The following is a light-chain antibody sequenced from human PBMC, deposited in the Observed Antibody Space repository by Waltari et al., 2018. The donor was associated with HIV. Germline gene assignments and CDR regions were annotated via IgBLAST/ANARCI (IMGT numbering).Light chain of an antibody. CDR2: GDS. V-gene: IGKV3-15*01. CDR1: QTVSTQ. J-gene: IGKJ2*01. CDR3: QQYNNWPPNT. Sequence: VITQSPATLSVSPWERVTLSCRASQTVSTQLALYQHKPGQTPRLLIYGDSNRAPGLPVRFSGSGSGKEFTLTISNLQSEDSEVYYCQQYNNWPPNTFGHGTKLEIK.